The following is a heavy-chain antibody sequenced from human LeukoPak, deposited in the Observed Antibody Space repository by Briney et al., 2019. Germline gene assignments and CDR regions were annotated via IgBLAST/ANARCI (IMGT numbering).Heavy chain of an antibody. D-gene: IGHD5-24*01. CDR3: AKDIQLST. V-gene: IGHV3-23*01. CDR2: IGASGEST. Sequence: GGSLRLSCAASGFTFSVTAMTWVRQAPGKGLEWVSLIGASGESTYYADSVKGRFTISRDNSKNTLSLKMNSLRVEDTAMYFCAKDIQLSTWGLGTMVTVSS. CDR1: GFTFSVTA. J-gene: IGHJ3*01.